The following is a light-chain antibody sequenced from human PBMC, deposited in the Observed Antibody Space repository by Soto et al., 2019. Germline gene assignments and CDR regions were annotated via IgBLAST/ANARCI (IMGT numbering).Light chain of an antibody. V-gene: IGLV8-61*01. CDR2: STN. Sequence: QAVVTQEPSFSVSPGRTVTLTCGLSSGSVSTSYYPSWYQQTPGQAPRTLIYSTNTRSSGVPDRFSGSILGNKAALTITGAQADDESDYYCVLYMGSGILIGGGTKVTVL. CDR3: VLYMGSGIL. J-gene: IGLJ2*01. CDR1: SGSVSTSYY.